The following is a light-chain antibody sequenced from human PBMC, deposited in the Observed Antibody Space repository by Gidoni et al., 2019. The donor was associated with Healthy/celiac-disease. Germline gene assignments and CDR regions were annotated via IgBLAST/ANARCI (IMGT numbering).Light chain of an antibody. Sequence: DIQLTQSPSFLSASVGDRVTITCRASQGISSYLAWYQQKPGKAPKLLIYAASTLQSGVPSRFSGSGSGTEFTLTISSRQPEDFATYYCQQLNSYPLTFGGXTKVEVK. J-gene: IGKJ4*01. CDR2: AAS. CDR3: QQLNSYPLT. CDR1: QGISSY. V-gene: IGKV1-9*01.